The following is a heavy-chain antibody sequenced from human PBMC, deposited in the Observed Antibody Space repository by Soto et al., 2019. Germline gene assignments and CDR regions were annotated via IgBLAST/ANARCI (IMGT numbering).Heavy chain of an antibody. CDR3: ARYYDTSNRPYFHH. Sequence: SEPLYLPCAVSGGSISSTTYYWACIRQPPGKGLEWVATIYYSGATYYNPSLKSRLTISIDTSKNQFSLRLSSVTAADTAMYYCARYYDTSNRPYFHHWGQGTRVTVSS. D-gene: IGHD3-22*01. J-gene: IGHJ1*01. CDR1: GGSISSTTYY. CDR2: IYYSGAT. V-gene: IGHV4-39*01.